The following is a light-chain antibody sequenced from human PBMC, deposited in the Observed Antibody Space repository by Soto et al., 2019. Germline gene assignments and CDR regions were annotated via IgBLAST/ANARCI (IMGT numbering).Light chain of an antibody. Sequence: DIVMTQPPLSLPVTPGEPASISCRSRQSLLHRSGYNYLNWYLQKPGQSPHLLIYLGSNRASGVPDRFSGSGSGTDFTLKISRVEAEDVGVYHCLQVLQSPYTFGQGTQLEIK. J-gene: IGKJ2*01. CDR3: LQVLQSPYT. CDR2: LGS. V-gene: IGKV2-28*01. CDR1: QSLLHRSGYNY.